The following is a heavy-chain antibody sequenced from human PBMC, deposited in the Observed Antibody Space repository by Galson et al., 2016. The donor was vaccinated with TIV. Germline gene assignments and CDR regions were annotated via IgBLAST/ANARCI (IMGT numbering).Heavy chain of an antibody. Sequence: QSGAEVKKPGESLKISCQDSGYILTNFWIAWVRQMPGQGLEWMGIMKPGDSDTRYSPSFQGQVTISVDKSIGTAYLQWSSLKASDTAMYYCARHGVTRGSFDIWGQGTMVTVSS. J-gene: IGHJ3*02. V-gene: IGHV5-51*01. D-gene: IGHD3-10*01. CDR3: ARHGVTRGSFDI. CDR1: GYILTNFW. CDR2: MKPGDSDT.